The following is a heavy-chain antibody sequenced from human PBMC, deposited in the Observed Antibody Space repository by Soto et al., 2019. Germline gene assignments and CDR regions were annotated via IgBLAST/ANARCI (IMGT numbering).Heavy chain of an antibody. D-gene: IGHD5-18*01. Sequence: PSETLSLTCTVSGGSISSGDYYWSWIRQPPGKGLEWIGYIYYSGSTYYNPSLKSRVTISVDTSKNQFSLRLSSVTAADTDVYYCAREGDSYGFDYWGQGTLVTASS. V-gene: IGHV4-30-4*01. CDR3: AREGDSYGFDY. CDR1: GGSISSGDYY. CDR2: IYYSGST. J-gene: IGHJ4*02.